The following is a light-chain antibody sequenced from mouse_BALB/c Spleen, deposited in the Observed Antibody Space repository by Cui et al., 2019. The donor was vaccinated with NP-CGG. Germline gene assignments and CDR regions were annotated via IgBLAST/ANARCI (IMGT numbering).Light chain of an antibody. J-gene: IGLJ1*01. CDR3: ALWYSNHWV. CDR2: GTN. Sequence: QAVVPQESALTTSPGETVTLTCRSSTGAVTTSNYANWVQEKPVHLFTGLIGGTNNRVPGVPARFSGSLIGDKAALTITGAQTEDEAIYFCALWYSNHWVFGGGTKLTVL. CDR1: TGAVTTSNY. V-gene: IGLV1*01.